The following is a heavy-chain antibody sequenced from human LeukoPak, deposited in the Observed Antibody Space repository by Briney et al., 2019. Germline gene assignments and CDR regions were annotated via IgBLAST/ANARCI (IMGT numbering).Heavy chain of an antibody. Sequence: PSETLSLTCTVSGGSISSGGYSWSWIRQHPGKGLEWIGYIYYSGSTYYNPSLKSRVTISVDTSKNQFSLKLNSVTAADTAVYYCARGLVVVPAAIPGGVDNFDYRGQGTLVTVSS. CDR3: ARGLVVVPAAIPGGVDNFDY. CDR2: IYYSGST. D-gene: IGHD2-2*01. V-gene: IGHV4-31*03. J-gene: IGHJ4*02. CDR1: GGSISSGGYS.